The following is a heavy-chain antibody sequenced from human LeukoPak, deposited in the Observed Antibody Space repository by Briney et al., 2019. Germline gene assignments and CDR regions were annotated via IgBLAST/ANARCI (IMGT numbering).Heavy chain of an antibody. Sequence: SVKVSCKASGYTFTSYGISWVRQAPGQGLEWMGGIIPIFGTANYAQKFQGRVTITTDESTSTAYMELSSLRSEDTAVYYCARARSPSSGYLLRDHNWFDPWGQGTLVTVSS. CDR2: IIPIFGTA. CDR1: GYTFTSYG. CDR3: ARARSPSSGYLLRDHNWFDP. V-gene: IGHV1-69*05. D-gene: IGHD3-22*01. J-gene: IGHJ5*02.